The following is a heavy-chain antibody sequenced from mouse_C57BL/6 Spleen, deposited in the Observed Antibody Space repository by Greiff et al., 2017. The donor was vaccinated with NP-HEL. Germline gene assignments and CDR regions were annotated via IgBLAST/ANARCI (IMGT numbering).Heavy chain of an antibody. CDR3: ARNSYDAVFAY. D-gene: IGHD2-12*01. CDR2: IWSGGST. J-gene: IGHJ3*01. Sequence: QVQLQQSGPGLVQPSQSLSITCTVSGFSLTSYGVHWVRQSPGKGLEWLGVIWSGGSTDYNAAFISRLSISKDNSKSQVFFKMNSLQADDTAIYYCARNSYDAVFAYWGQGTLVTVSA. V-gene: IGHV2-2*01. CDR1: GFSLTSYG.